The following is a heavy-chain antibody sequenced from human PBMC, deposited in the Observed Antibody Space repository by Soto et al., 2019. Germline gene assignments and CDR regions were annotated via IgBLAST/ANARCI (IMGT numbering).Heavy chain of an antibody. J-gene: IGHJ2*01. CDR3: VRCYCSVGSCYACWHFDL. CDR2: ISASTRNT. V-gene: IGHV1-18*01. Sequence: QVQLVQSGGEVKKPGASVKVSCQASGYTFSDYAISWVRQAPGQGLEWMGWISASTRNTDQAQNFQGRVIMTLDTTTNTGYMELRSLSSDDTAVYYCVRCYCSVGSCYACWHFDLWGRGTLVTVSS. CDR1: GYTFSDYA. D-gene: IGHD2-15*01.